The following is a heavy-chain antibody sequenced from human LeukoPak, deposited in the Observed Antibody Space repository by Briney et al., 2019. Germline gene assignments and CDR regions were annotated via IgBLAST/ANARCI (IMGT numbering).Heavy chain of an antibody. CDR1: GFTFSSYP. Sequence: GESLRLSCAASGFTFSSYPMSWVRQVPGKGLEWVSSINDSGGNTYNADSVKGRFTISRDNSKNTLYLQMNSLRAEDTAVYYCAKETRVAGWYSDYWGQGTLVAVSS. D-gene: IGHD6-19*01. J-gene: IGHJ4*02. CDR3: AKETRVAGWYSDY. CDR2: INDSGGNT. V-gene: IGHV3-23*01.